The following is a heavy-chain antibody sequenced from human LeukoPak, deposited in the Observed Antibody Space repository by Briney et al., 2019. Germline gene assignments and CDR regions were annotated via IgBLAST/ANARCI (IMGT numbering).Heavy chain of an antibody. J-gene: IGHJ4*02. CDR2: ISYDGGNK. CDR3: ASFFSQYGDYV. D-gene: IGHD4-17*01. V-gene: IGHV3-30*04. Sequence: GGSLRLSCAASGFTFSSYAMHWVRQAPGKGLEWVAVISYDGGNKYYADSVKGRFTISRDNSKNTLYLQMNSLRAEDTAVYYCASFFSQYGDYVWGQGTLVTVSS. CDR1: GFTFSSYA.